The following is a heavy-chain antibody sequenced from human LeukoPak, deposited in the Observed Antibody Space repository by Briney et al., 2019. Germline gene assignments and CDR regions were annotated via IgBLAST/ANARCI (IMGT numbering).Heavy chain of an antibody. CDR3: ARLVSARYSSGWYVDY. Sequence: PSETLSLTCTVSGGSISSSSSYWGWIRQPPGKGLEWIGCVNYGGTTWFNPSLKSRVTISVDTSKNQFSLKLNSVTAADTAVYYCARLVSARYSSGWYVDYWGQGTLVTVSS. V-gene: IGHV4-39*01. CDR2: VNYGGTT. D-gene: IGHD6-19*01. CDR1: GGSISSSSSY. J-gene: IGHJ4*02.